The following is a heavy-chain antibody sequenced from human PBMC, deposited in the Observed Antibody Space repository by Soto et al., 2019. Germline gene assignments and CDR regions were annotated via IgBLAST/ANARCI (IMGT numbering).Heavy chain of an antibody. V-gene: IGHV4-59*08. CDR2: IYYSGTT. CDR1: GGSIRNYY. Sequence: QVQLQESGPGLVKPAETLSLTCTVSGGSIRNYYWSWFRQPPGKGLEWIGYIYYSGTTNYNPSLKSRVTISVDTSKNQFSLRLSSVTAADTAVYYCARSNYLDYWGQGTLVTVSS. CDR3: ARSNYLDY. J-gene: IGHJ4*02.